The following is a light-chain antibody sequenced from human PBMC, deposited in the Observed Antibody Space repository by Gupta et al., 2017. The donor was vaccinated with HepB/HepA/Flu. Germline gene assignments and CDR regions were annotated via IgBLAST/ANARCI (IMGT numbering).Light chain of an antibody. J-gene: IGKJ3*01. Sequence: AIRMTQSPSSFSASTGDRVTITCRASQGISSYLAWYQQKPGKAPKLLIYAASTLQSGVPSRFSGSGSGTXLTLTIXCLQSEDFETYYCQHKDSCPLVFGXGTKVDIK. V-gene: IGKV1-8*01. CDR3: QHKDSCPLV. CDR1: QGISSY. CDR2: AAS.